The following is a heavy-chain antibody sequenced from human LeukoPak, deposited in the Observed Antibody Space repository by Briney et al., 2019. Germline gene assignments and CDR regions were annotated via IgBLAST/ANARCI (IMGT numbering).Heavy chain of an antibody. Sequence: SETLSLTCAVYGGSFSSYYWSWIRQPPGKGLEWIGYIYYSGSTNYNPSLKSRVTISVDTSKNQFSLKLSSVTAADTAVYYCARVVGSITMIVVNRGGFYFDYWGQGTLVTVSS. J-gene: IGHJ4*02. CDR1: GGSFSSYY. CDR3: ARVVGSITMIVVNRGGFYFDY. D-gene: IGHD3-22*01. CDR2: IYYSGST. V-gene: IGHV4-59*01.